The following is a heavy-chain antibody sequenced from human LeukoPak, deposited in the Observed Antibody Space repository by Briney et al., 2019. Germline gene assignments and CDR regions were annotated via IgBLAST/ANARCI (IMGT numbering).Heavy chain of an antibody. V-gene: IGHV1-69*13. Sequence: SSVKVSCKASVGTFSSYAIRGVRQAPGRGREWMGGLISIFGTANYAQKFKGRVTITADESTSTPYLELSSLRSEDTAVYYCARDRSLITMVYWGQGTLVTVSS. CDR3: ARDRSLITMVY. J-gene: IGHJ4*02. CDR1: VGTFSSYA. CDR2: LISIFGTA. D-gene: IGHD3-10*01.